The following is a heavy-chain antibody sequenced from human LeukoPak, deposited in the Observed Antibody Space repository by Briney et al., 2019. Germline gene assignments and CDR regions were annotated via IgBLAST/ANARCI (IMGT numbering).Heavy chain of an antibody. CDR2: FSGSGGST. CDR1: GFTFSSYA. CDR3: ATLSVVVLPAELN. D-gene: IGHD2-15*01. Sequence: GGSLRLSCAASGFTFSSYAMSWVRQAPGKGLECISGFSGSGGSTYYADSVKGRFTISRDNAKNSLYLQMNSLRVEDTAVYYCATLSVVVLPAELNWGQGTLVTVSS. J-gene: IGHJ4*02. V-gene: IGHV3-23*01.